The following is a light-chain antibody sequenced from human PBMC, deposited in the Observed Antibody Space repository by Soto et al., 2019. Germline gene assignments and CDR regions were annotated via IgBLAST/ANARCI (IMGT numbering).Light chain of an antibody. CDR2: EVS. V-gene: IGLV2-14*01. Sequence: QSVLTQPASVSGSPGQSITISCTGTSSDVGGYNYVSWYQHHPGKVPKLMIYEVSNRPSGISNRFSGSKSGNTASLTISGLQYEDEADYYCRSYTTSYTQVFGGGTKLTVL. CDR3: RSYTTSYTQV. J-gene: IGLJ2*01. CDR1: SSDVGGYNY.